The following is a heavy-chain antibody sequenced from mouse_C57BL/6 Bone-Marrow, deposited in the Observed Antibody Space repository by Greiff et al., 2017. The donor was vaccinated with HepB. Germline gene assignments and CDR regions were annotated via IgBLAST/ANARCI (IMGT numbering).Heavy chain of an antibody. CDR2: INPNNGGT. Sequence: EVKLQQSGPELVKPGASVKISCKASGYTFTDYYMNWVKQSHGKSLEWIGEINPNNGGTSYNQKFKGKATLTVDKSSSTAYMELRSLTSEDSAVYYCARSIDYGSSYGYWGQGTTLTVSS. V-gene: IGHV1-26*01. J-gene: IGHJ2*01. D-gene: IGHD1-1*01. CDR3: ARSIDYGSSYGY. CDR1: GYTFTDYY.